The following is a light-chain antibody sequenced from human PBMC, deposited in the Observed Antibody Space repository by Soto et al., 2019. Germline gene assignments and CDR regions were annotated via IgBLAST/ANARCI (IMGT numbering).Light chain of an antibody. CDR3: QQYGSSPWT. Sequence: PGERATVSCRASQSLNSNLAWYQQKPGQAPRLLIYGASSRATGIPDRFSGSGSGTDFTLTISRLEPEDFAVYYCQQYGSSPWTFGQGTKVDI. CDR1: QSLNSN. V-gene: IGKV3-20*01. J-gene: IGKJ1*01. CDR2: GAS.